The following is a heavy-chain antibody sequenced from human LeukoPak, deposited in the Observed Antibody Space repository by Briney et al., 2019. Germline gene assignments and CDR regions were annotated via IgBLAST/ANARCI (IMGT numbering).Heavy chain of an antibody. CDR3: ARGRGIGMDV. CDR2: INHSGST. Sequence: SETLSLTCAVYGGSFSGCYWSWIRQPPGKGLEWIGEINHSGSTNYNPSLKSRVTISVDTSKNQFSLKLSSVTAADTAVYYCARGRGIGMDVWGQGTTVTVSS. J-gene: IGHJ6*02. V-gene: IGHV4-34*01. D-gene: IGHD1-14*01. CDR1: GGSFSGCY.